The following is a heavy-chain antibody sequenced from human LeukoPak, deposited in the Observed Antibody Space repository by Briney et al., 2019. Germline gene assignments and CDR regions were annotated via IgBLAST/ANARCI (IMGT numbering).Heavy chain of an antibody. V-gene: IGHV1-69*13. D-gene: IGHD3-3*01. Sequence: ASVKVSCKASGGSFTSYGISWVRQAPGQGLEWMGKIIPIYGRANYGQKFQGRVTITADELTTTSYIELSSLTAEDMAVYYCAAGGAYEFRDDYWGQGTLVTSPQ. CDR1: GGSFTSYG. CDR3: AAGGAYEFRDDY. CDR2: IIPIYGRA. J-gene: IGHJ4*02.